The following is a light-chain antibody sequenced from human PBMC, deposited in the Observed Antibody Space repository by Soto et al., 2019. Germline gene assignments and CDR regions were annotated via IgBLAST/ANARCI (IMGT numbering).Light chain of an antibody. V-gene: IGKV2-30*01. CDR1: QSLVYTDGNTY. CDR2: QLS. Sequence: DVVVTQSPLSLPVTLGQPASISCRSSQSLVYTDGNTYLNWFQQRSGQSPRRVIYQLSNRDSGVPDKFSGGGSGPDFTLKISRVEAEDVGVYYCMHGTHWPPMYTFGQGTKLEIK. J-gene: IGKJ2*01. CDR3: MHGTHWPPMYT.